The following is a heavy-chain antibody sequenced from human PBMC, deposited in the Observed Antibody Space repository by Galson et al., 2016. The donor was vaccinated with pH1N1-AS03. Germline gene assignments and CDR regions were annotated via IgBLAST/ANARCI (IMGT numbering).Heavy chain of an antibody. CDR3: ATGRGYYYEY. V-gene: IGHV3-74*01. D-gene: IGHD3-10*01. CDR1: GFTFSNLW. J-gene: IGHJ4*02. CDR2: VNGDGSST. Sequence: CAASGFTFSNLWMHWVRQGPGKGLVWVARVNGDGSSTTYADSVKGRFTISRDNAKNTVYLQMIGLRAEDTAVYYCATGRGYYYEYWGQGTLVTVSS.